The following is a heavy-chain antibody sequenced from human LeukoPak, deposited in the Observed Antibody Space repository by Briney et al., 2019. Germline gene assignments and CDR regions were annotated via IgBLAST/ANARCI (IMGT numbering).Heavy chain of an antibody. CDR2: IYHSGST. V-gene: IGHV4-38-2*01. J-gene: IGHJ5*02. CDR1: GYSISSGYY. CDR3: ARHGGSGSYYNWFDP. D-gene: IGHD3-10*01. Sequence: SSETLSLTCAVSGYSISSGYYWGWIRQPPGKGLEWIGSIYHSGSTYYNPSLKSRVTISVDTSKNQFSLKLSSVTAADTAVCYCARHGGSGSYYNWFDPWGQGTLVTVSS.